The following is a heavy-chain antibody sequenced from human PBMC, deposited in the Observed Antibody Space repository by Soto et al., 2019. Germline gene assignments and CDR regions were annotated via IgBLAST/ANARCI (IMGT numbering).Heavy chain of an antibody. CDR1: GDTVSSNSVA. D-gene: IGHD2-15*01. J-gene: IGHJ6*02. Sequence: SQSLSLTCVGSGDTVSSNSVAWNWVRQSPSRGLEWLGRTYYRSRWYSDYAVSVRSRIDINADTSKNQVSLQLNSVTPEDTAVYYCARSEEDSDYYYYGMDVWGQGTTVTVSS. CDR3: ARSEEDSDYYYYGMDV. V-gene: IGHV6-1*01. CDR2: TYYRSRWYS.